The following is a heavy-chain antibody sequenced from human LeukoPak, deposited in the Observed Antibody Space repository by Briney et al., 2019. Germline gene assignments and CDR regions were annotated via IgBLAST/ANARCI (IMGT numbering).Heavy chain of an antibody. CDR1: GGSMRSHSFY. J-gene: IGHJ5*02. CDR3: ARTHFDSLGWFDP. CDR2: INYGGRT. V-gene: IGHV4-39*07. D-gene: IGHD3-9*01. Sequence: SETLSLTCTVSGGSMRSHSFYWGWIRQSPWKGLEWIANINYGGRTYYNPSVKSRVTLSVDVSKNRFSLNLTSVTAADTALYFCARTHFDSLGWFDPWGQGTLVTVSS.